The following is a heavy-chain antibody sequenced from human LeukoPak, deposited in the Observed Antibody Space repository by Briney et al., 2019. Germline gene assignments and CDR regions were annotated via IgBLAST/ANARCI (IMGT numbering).Heavy chain of an antibody. CDR2: FYSSGNT. Sequence: SETLSLTCSLSGGSITNYYWSWIRQPPGKGLEWIAWFYSSGNTDYNPSLKSRFTISLGTSNNQFSLRLTSVTASDTAVYYCARTGEYSGSGPSWDFDIWGQGTMVTVSS. V-gene: IGHV4-4*09. D-gene: IGHD3-10*01. CDR3: ARTGEYSGSGPSWDFDI. CDR1: GGSITNYY. J-gene: IGHJ3*02.